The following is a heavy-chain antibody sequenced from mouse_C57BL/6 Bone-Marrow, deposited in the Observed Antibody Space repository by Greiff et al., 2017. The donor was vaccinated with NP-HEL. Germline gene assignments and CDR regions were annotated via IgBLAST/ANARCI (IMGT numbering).Heavy chain of an antibody. CDR1: GYSITSGYY. V-gene: IGHV3-6*01. J-gene: IGHJ3*01. CDR2: ISYDGSN. CDR3: ARGGFYYGFAY. D-gene: IGHD2-1*01. Sequence: EVQVVESGPGLVKPSQSLSLTCSVTGYSITSGYYWNWIRQFPGNKLEWMGYISYDGSNNYNPSLKNRISITRDTSKNQLFLKLNSVTTEDTATYYCARGGFYYGFAYWGQGTLVTVSA.